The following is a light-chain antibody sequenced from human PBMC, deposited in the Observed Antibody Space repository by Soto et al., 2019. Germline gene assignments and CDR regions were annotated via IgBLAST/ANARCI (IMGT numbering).Light chain of an antibody. CDR3: QHYGSSIYT. CDR2: GTS. Sequence: ENVLTQSPGTLSLSPGERATLSCRASQSVDSSYLAWYQQKPGQAPRLLIYGTSSRATGIPDRFSGSGSGTDFSLTINTLAPEDFAVYYCQHYGSSIYTFGQGTKLEIK. V-gene: IGKV3-20*01. CDR1: QSVDSSY. J-gene: IGKJ2*01.